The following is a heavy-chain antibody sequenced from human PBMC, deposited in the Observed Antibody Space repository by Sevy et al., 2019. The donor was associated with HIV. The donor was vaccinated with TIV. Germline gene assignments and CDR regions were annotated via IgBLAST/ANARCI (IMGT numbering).Heavy chain of an antibody. J-gene: IGHJ3*01. Sequence: SETLSLTCTVSGGSISTYYWSWIRQPPGKGLQWIGYIYYTGKTNYNPSLQTPVTMSIDTSKNQFSLRLSSVTSADTAMYYCARRSRNNVVVTCVRLDGFDVWGQGTMVTVSS. CDR2: IYYTGKT. V-gene: IGHV4-59*01. D-gene: IGHD2-21*02. CDR1: GGSISTYY. CDR3: ARRSRNNVVVTCVRLDGFDV.